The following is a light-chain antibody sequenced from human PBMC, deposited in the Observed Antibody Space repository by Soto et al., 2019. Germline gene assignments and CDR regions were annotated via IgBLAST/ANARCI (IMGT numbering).Light chain of an antibody. CDR2: EVS. CDR1: SSDVGRYNF. CDR3: SSYTSSSTLV. Sequence: QSVLTQPRSVSGSPGQSVTISCTGTSSDVGRYNFVSWYQQHPDKAPKLMIYEVSNRPSGISNRFSGSKAGNTASLTISGLQAEDEADYYCSSYTSSSTLVFGGGTKLTVL. J-gene: IGLJ2*01. V-gene: IGLV2-14*01.